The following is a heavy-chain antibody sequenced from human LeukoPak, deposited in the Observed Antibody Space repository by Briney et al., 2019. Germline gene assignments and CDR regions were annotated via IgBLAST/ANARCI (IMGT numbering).Heavy chain of an antibody. D-gene: IGHD1-1*01. CDR3: ARDSPGYLAYDS. Sequence: GGSLRLSCAASGFTFSTYWMTWVRQAQGTGPEWVANIKEDGSATYYVDSVKGRFTISRDNAKKSLYLQMNSLRAEDTAVYYCARDSPGYLAYDSWGQGTLVTVSS. J-gene: IGHJ4*02. CDR1: GFTFSTYW. CDR2: IKEDGSAT. V-gene: IGHV3-7*04.